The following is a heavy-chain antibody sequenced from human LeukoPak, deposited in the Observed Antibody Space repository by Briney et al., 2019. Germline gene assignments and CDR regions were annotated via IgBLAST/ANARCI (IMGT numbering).Heavy chain of an antibody. CDR1: VGSLSDYY. J-gene: IGHJ4*02. CDR2: NKDSGST. D-gene: IGHD2-15*01. Sequence: SETLFLTCAVHVGSLSDYYWSSVRQPPGKGLEWHEQNKDSGSTNYSPSLKSRVTVSVDTSKHQFSLKLSSVTAADTAVYYCARGRGYCDGGSCDGFDYWGQGTLVTVSS. CDR3: ARGRGYCDGGSCDGFDY. V-gene: IGHV4-34*01.